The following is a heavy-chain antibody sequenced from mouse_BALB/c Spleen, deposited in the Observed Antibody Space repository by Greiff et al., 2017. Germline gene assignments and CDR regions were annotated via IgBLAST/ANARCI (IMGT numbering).Heavy chain of an antibody. V-gene: IGHV1-80*01. D-gene: IGHD1-2*01. CDR1: GYAFSSYW. J-gene: IGHJ4*01. CDR2: IYPGDGDT. CDR3: ARNYGYYAMDY. Sequence: QVQLQQSGAELVRPGSSVKISCKASGYAFSSYWMNWVKQRPGQGLEWIGQIYPGDGDTNYNGKFKGKATLTADKSSSTAYMQLSSLTSEDSAVYFCARNYGYYAMDYWGQGTSVTVSS.